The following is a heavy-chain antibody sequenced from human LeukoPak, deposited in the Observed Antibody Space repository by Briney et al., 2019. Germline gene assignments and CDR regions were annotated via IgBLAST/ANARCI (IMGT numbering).Heavy chain of an antibody. CDR2: ITSISSSI. D-gene: IGHD1-26*01. CDR3: VRDGTSGSYYKIYYYYYMDV. J-gene: IGHJ6*03. Sequence: GGSLRLSCAASGFTVSSYGMNWVRQPPGKGLEWVSSITSISSSINYADSVKGRFTISRDNAKNTLFLQMNSLRAEDRAVYYCVRDGTSGSYYKIYYYYYMDVWGKGTTVTISS. V-gene: IGHV3-21*01. CDR1: GFTVSSYG.